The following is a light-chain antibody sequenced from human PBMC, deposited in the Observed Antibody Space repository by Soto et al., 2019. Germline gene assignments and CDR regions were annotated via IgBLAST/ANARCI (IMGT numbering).Light chain of an antibody. CDR2: SYD. CDR1: SSNIGGNT. V-gene: IGLV1-44*01. J-gene: IGLJ1*01. CDR3: AAWDASLNGYV. Sequence: QSVLTQPPSASGTPGQRVTLSCSTSSSNIGGNTVNWYQQVPGTAPKLLIYSYDQRPSGVPDRVSGSKCGTSASLAISGLQSEDEAAYYCAAWDASLNGYVFGTGTKVTVL.